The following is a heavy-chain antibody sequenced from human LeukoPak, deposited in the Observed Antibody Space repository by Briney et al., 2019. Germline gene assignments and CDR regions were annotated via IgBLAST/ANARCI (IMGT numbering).Heavy chain of an antibody. CDR2: ISSSSSYI. J-gene: IGHJ4*02. V-gene: IGHV3-21*01. Sequence: GGSLRLSCAASGFTSSSYSMNWVRQAPGKGLEWVSSISSSSSYIYYADSVKGRFTISRDNAKNSLYLQMNSLRAEDTAVYYCARAGYYYGSGSYLGYWGQGTLVTVSS. CDR3: ARAGYYYGSGSYLGY. CDR1: GFTSSSYS. D-gene: IGHD3-10*01.